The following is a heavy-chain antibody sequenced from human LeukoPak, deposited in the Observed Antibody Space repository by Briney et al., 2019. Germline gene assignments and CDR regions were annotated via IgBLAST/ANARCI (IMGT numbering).Heavy chain of an antibody. V-gene: IGHV4-59*08. Sequence: SETLSLTCTVSGASISSYYWSWIRQPPGKGLEWIAYISYSGGTNYNPSLKSGAIISLDTSKNQFSLKLTSVTAADTAVYYCARKNEAFDIWGQGTVVTVSS. CDR3: ARKNEAFDI. J-gene: IGHJ3*02. CDR1: GASISSYY. CDR2: ISYSGGT.